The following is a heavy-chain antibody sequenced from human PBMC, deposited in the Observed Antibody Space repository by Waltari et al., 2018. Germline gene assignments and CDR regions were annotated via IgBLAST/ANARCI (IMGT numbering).Heavy chain of an antibody. CDR2: IILILGTA. CDR1: GGTFSSYA. CDR3: AGGYCGGDCYHQGNWFDP. Sequence: QVQLVQSGAEVKKPGSSVKVSCKASGGTFSSYAISWVRQAPGQGLEWMGRIILILGTANYAKKFQGRVTITADKSTSTAYMELSSLRSEDTAVYYCAGGYCGGDCYHQGNWFDPWGQGTLVTVSS. V-gene: IGHV1-69*08. D-gene: IGHD2-21*01. J-gene: IGHJ5*02.